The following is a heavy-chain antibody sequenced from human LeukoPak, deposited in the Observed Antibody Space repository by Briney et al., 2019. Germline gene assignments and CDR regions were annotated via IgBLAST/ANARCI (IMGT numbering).Heavy chain of an antibody. CDR1: GYTFCTYG. Sequence: ASVKVSCKASGYTFCTYGFCWVRQAPGQGLEWMGWISAHNGQTKSAQKLQDRLSMTTDTSTTTAYMELRSLRSDDTAVYYCAKVVGDRMDYWGQGTLVTVSS. CDR2: ISAHNGQT. D-gene: IGHD3-16*02. CDR3: AKVVGDRMDY. V-gene: IGHV1-18*01. J-gene: IGHJ4*02.